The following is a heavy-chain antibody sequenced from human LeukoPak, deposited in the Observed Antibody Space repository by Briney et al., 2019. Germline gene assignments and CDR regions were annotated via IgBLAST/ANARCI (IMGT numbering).Heavy chain of an antibody. CDR1: GGSISSYY. Sequence: SETLSLTCTVSGGSISSYYWSWIRQPPGKGVEWIGYIYYSGSTNYNPSLKSRVTISVDTSKNQFSLKLNSVTAADTAVYYCARATSVSGSYFSYYYGMDVWGQGTTVTVSS. CDR2: IYYSGST. D-gene: IGHD1-26*01. V-gene: IGHV4-59*01. J-gene: IGHJ6*02. CDR3: ARATSVSGSYFSYYYGMDV.